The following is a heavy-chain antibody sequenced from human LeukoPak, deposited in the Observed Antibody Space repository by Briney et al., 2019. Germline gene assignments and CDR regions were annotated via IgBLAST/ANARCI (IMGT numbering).Heavy chain of an antibody. V-gene: IGHV1-58*01. CDR2: IVVGSGNT. Sequence: SVKLSCKASGFTFTSSAVQWVRQARGQRLEWIGWIVVGSGNTNYAQKFQERVTITRDMSTSAAYMELSSLRSEDTAVYYCARDRRATNLGMDVWGQGTTVTVSS. CDR1: GFTFTSSA. CDR3: ARDRRATNLGMDV. D-gene: IGHD5-12*01. J-gene: IGHJ6*02.